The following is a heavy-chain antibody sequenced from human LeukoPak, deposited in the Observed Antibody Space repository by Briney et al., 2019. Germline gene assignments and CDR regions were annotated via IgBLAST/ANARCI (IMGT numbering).Heavy chain of an antibody. D-gene: IGHD6-13*01. CDR3: ARDRLRSSSWYYFDY. CDR1: GGTFSIYA. J-gene: IGHJ4*02. Sequence: GASVKVSCKASGGTFSIYAISWVRQAPGQGLEWMGRIIPILGIANYAQKFQGRVTITADKSTSTAYMELSSLRSEDTAVYYCARDRLRSSSWYYFDYWGQGTLVTVSS. V-gene: IGHV1-69*04. CDR2: IIPILGIA.